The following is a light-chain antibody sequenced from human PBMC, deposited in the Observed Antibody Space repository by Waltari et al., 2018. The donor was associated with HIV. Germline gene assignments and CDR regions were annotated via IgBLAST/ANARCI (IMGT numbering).Light chain of an antibody. CDR1: SSDVGGYNY. Sequence: QSALTQPASVSGSTGQSITISCTGTSSDVGGYNYVSLYQQHPGKAPKLIIYDVSNRPSGVSNRFSGSKSGNTASLTISGLQAEDEADYYCSSYTSSSTLNVVFGGGTKLTVL. CDR3: SSYTSSSTLNVV. CDR2: DVS. J-gene: IGLJ2*01. V-gene: IGLV2-14*03.